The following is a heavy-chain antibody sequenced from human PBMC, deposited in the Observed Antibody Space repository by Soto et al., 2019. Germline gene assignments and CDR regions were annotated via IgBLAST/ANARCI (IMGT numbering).Heavy chain of an antibody. CDR1: GVSVRSYT. CDR2: VFSSVSA. D-gene: IGHD2-21*02. CDR3: ARDGMTTGDT. V-gene: IGHV4-4*07. Sequence: PSETLSLTCIVSGVSVRSYTWSWVRQPANKGLEGIGRVFSSVSATYNPSLKSRVSISMDTPENRISLKLDSVTAADAGVYFCARDGMTTGDTWGPGTLVTVSS. J-gene: IGHJ4*02.